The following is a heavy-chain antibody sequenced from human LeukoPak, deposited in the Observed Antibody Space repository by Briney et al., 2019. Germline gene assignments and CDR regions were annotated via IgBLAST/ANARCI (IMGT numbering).Heavy chain of an antibody. D-gene: IGHD6-19*01. CDR2: IYYGGGT. J-gene: IGHJ5*02. CDR3: ARRVAVAGYYWFDP. Sequence: PSETLSLTCTVSGGSISSYYWSWIRQPPGKGLEWIGYIYYGGGTNYNPSLKSRVTISVDTSKNQFSLKLSSVTAADTAVYYCARRVAVAGYYWFDPWGQGTLVTVSS. V-gene: IGHV4-59*08. CDR1: GGSISSYY.